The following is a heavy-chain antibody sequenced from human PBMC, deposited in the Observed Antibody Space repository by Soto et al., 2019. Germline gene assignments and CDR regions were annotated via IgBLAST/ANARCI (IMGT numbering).Heavy chain of an antibody. J-gene: IGHJ4*02. V-gene: IGHV4-59*01. D-gene: IGHD3-22*01. CDR1: GGSISSYY. CDR3: ARSRVYYYDSSGSDDFDY. Sequence: SETLSLTCTVSGGSISSYYWSWIRQPPGKGLEWIGYIYYSGSTNYNPSLKSRVTISVDTSKNQFSLKLNSVTAADTVVYYCARSRVYYYDSSGSDDFDYWGQGTLVTVSS. CDR2: IYYSGST.